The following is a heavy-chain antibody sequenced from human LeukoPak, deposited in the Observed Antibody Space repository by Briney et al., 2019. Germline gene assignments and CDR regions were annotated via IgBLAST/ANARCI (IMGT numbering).Heavy chain of an antibody. J-gene: IGHJ4*02. CDR3: ASPGYSSSWNFGALN. D-gene: IGHD6-13*01. CDR2: ISDSGSST. Sequence: PWGSLRLSCAASGFTFSSFGMSWVRQAPGKGLEWVSSISDSGSSTYYADSVKGRFTISRDNSKNTLYLQMSSLRAEDTAVYYCASPGYSSSWNFGALNWGQGTLVTVSS. CDR1: GFTFSSFG. V-gene: IGHV3-23*01.